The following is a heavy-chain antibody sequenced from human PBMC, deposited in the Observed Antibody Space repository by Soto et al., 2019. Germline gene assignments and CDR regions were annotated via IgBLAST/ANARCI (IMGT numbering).Heavy chain of an antibody. J-gene: IGHJ5*02. CDR1: GYSFTSYW. CDR2: VYPENSDT. Sequence: GESLKISCKGSGYSFTSYWLGWVRQMRGKSLEGVGTVYPENSDTRDTPTFQGQVTISANESSSTASLQWSSLKAADTAMYYCSRHLSWFDPWGQGTLVTVSS. V-gene: IGHV5-51*01. CDR3: SRHLSWFDP.